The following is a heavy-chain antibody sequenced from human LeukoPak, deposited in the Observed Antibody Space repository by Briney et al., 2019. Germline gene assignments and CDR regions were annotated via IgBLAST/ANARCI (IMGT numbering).Heavy chain of an antibody. D-gene: IGHD5-12*01. Sequence: SSVKVSCKASGGTFSSYAISWVRQAPGQGLEWMGRIIPIHGIANYAQKFQGRVTITADKSTSTAYMELSSLRSEDTAVYYCARLINPRGYSGYDYSGDYWGQGTLVTVSS. CDR2: IIPIHGIA. V-gene: IGHV1-69*04. CDR3: ARLINPRGYSGYDYSGDY. CDR1: GGTFSSYA. J-gene: IGHJ4*02.